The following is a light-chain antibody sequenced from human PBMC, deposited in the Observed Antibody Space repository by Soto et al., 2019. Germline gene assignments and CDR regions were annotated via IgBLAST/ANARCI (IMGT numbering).Light chain of an antibody. CDR3: QQGFMTPPYT. CDR2: TAS. Sequence: DIQRTQSPSSLSASLGGRVTITCRASQSISTYLNWYQQKPGKAPKLLIATASTLQSGVPSRFSGSGSGTDFTLSISSLQPEDIAIYFCQQGFMTPPYTFGQGTRLEN. CDR1: QSISTY. J-gene: IGKJ5*01. V-gene: IGKV1-39*01.